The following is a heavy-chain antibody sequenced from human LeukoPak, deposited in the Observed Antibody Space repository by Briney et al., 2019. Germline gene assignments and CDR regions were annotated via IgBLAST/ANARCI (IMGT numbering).Heavy chain of an antibody. D-gene: IGHD3-16*01. J-gene: IGHJ4*02. CDR2: ISSSSSYI. V-gene: IGHV3-21*01. CDR3: ARGWSGAYVIDY. CDR1: GFTFGDYA. Sequence: GGSLRLSCTASGFTFGDYAMSWVRQAPGKGLEWVSSISSSSSYIYYADSVKGRFTISRDNAKNSLYLQMNSLRAEDTAVYYCARGWSGAYVIDYWGQGTLATVSS.